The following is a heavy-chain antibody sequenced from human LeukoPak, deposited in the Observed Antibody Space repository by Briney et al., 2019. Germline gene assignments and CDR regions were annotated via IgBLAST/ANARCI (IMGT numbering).Heavy chain of an antibody. CDR2: INRDGSER. CDR3: ARVDYGSGSYRFDP. V-gene: IGHV3-7*03. Sequence: GGSLRLSCAASGFTFSNYWMTWVRQAPGKGLEWVANINRDGSERYYVDSVKGRFTISRDDAKSSLYLQMNSLRAEDTAVYYCARVDYGSGSYRFDPWGQGTLVTVSS. J-gene: IGHJ5*02. CDR1: GFTFSNYW. D-gene: IGHD3-10*01.